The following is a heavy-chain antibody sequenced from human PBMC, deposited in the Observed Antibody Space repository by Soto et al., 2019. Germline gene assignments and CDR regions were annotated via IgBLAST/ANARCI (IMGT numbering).Heavy chain of an antibody. J-gene: IGHJ6*02. Sequence: GGSLRLSCAASGFTFSSYAMHWVRQAPGKGLEWVAVISYDGSDKYYADSVKGRFTISRDNSKNTLYLQMNSLRAEDTAVYYCASAAAQDEDYYYGMDVWGQGPTVTVSS. CDR2: ISYDGSDK. V-gene: IGHV3-30-3*01. CDR3: ASAAAQDEDYYYGMDV. D-gene: IGHD2-15*01. CDR1: GFTFSSYA.